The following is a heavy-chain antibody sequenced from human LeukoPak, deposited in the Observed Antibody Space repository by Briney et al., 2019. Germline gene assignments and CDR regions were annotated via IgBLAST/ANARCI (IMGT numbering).Heavy chain of an antibody. Sequence: SETLSLTCAVYGGSFSGYYWSWIRQPPGKGLEWIGEINHSGSTNYNPSLKSRVTISVDTSKNQFSLKPSSVTAADTAVYYCAREVVATILRWGTFDYWGQGTLVTVSS. CDR1: GGSFSGYY. CDR2: INHSGST. V-gene: IGHV4-34*01. D-gene: IGHD5-12*01. CDR3: AREVVATILRWGTFDY. J-gene: IGHJ4*02.